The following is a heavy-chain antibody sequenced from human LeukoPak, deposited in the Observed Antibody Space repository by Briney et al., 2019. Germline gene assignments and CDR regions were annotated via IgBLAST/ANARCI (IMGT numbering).Heavy chain of an antibody. CDR3: AKDSAATVRYNWFDP. CDR2: ISGSGGST. J-gene: IGHJ5*02. D-gene: IGHD2-15*01. Sequence: GGSLRLSCAASGFHFSSYAMTWVRQAPGKGLEWVSAISGSGGSTYYADSVKGRFTISRDNSKNTLYLQMNSLRAEDTAVYYCAKDSAATVRYNWFDPWGQGTLVTVSS. CDR1: GFHFSSYA. V-gene: IGHV3-23*01.